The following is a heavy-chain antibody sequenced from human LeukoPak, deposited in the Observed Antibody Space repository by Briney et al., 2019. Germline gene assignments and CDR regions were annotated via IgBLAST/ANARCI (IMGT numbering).Heavy chain of an antibody. CDR3: ARTPSYYGSGTFDY. CDR2: MNPNSGNT. D-gene: IGHD3-10*01. J-gene: IGHJ4*02. Sequence: GASVKVSCKASAYTFTSYDINWVRQATGQGLEWMGWMNPNSGNTGYAQKFQGRVTMTRNTSISTAYMELSSLRSEDTAVYYCARTPSYYGSGTFDYWGQGTLVTVSS. V-gene: IGHV1-8*01. CDR1: AYTFTSYD.